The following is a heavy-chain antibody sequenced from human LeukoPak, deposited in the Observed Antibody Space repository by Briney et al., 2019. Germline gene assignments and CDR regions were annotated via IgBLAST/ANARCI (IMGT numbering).Heavy chain of an antibody. Sequence: GGSLRLSCAASGFTFSTYAINWVRQAPGRGLEWLSSISGSGTNTHNADSVRGRFTISRDNSKNTVYLQMNSLRAEDTAIYFCARGRRIGMNSYYFDYWGQGALVTVSS. CDR1: GFTFSTYA. J-gene: IGHJ4*02. CDR2: ISGSGTNT. D-gene: IGHD1-26*01. CDR3: ARGRRIGMNSYYFDY. V-gene: IGHV3-23*01.